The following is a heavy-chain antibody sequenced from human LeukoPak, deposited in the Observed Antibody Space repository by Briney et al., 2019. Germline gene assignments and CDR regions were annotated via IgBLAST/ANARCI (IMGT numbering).Heavy chain of an antibody. CDR1: GFTFSTYW. CDR3: ARSSEGRYYYDSSGFSYYYYYMDV. CDR2: IKQDGGEK. D-gene: IGHD3-22*01. V-gene: IGHV3-7*03. J-gene: IGHJ6*03. Sequence: GGSLRLSCAASGFTFSTYWMTWVRQAPGKGLEWVANIKQDGGEKFYVDSVKGRFTISRDNAKNSLYLQMNSLRAEDTAVYYCARSSEGRYYYDSSGFSYYYYYMDVWGKGTTVTISS.